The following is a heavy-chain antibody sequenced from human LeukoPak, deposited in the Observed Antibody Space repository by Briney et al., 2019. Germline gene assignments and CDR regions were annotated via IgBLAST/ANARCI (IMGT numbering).Heavy chain of an antibody. CDR3: ARAPRAYCSTTGSCFQDY. Sequence: KPSETLSLACTVSGYSISSGYYWGWIRQPPGKGLEWIGSIYHSGSTYYNPSLKSRVTISVDTSKNQFSLNLTSVTAADTAVYFCARAPRAYCSTTGSCFQDYWGQGTLVTVSS. V-gene: IGHV4-38-2*02. CDR1: GYSISSGYY. D-gene: IGHD2-2*01. CDR2: IYHSGST. J-gene: IGHJ4*02.